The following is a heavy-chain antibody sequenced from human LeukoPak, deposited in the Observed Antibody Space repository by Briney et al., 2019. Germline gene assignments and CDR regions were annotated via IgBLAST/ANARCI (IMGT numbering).Heavy chain of an antibody. V-gene: IGHV4-30-2*02. CDR2: IYHSGST. CDR3: ARTNYDFWSGYYWVYYFDY. CDR1: GGSISSGGYS. J-gene: IGHJ4*02. Sequence: SQTLSLTCAVSGGSISSGGYSWSWIRQPPGKGLGWIGYIYHSGSTYYNPSLKSRVTISVDTSKNQFSLKLSSVTAADTAVYYCARTNYDFWSGYYWVYYFDYWGQGTLVTVSS. D-gene: IGHD3-3*01.